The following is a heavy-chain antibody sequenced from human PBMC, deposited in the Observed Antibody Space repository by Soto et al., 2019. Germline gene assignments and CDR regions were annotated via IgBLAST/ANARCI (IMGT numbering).Heavy chain of an antibody. V-gene: IGHV5-51*01. CDR2: IYPGDSDT. J-gene: IGHJ3*02. CDR1: GYSFTSYW. Sequence: GESLKISCKGSGYSFTSYWIGWVRQMPGKGLEWMGIIYPGDSDTRYSPSFQGQVTISADKSISTAYLQWSSLKASDTAMYYCARHVGRGGLTDAFDIWGQGTMVTVSS. CDR3: ARHVGRGGLTDAFDI. D-gene: IGHD3-16*01.